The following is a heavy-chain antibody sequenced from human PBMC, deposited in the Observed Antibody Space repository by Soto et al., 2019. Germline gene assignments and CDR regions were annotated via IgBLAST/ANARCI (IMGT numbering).Heavy chain of an antibody. V-gene: IGHV1-8*01. CDR3: AREGVRGMDV. Sequence: QVQLVQSGAEVKKPGASVKVSCKASGYTFTSYDINWVRQATGQGLEWMGWMNPNSGNTGYAQKFQGRITMTRNTXXXXXXXXXXXLRSEDTAVYYCAREGVRGMDVWGQGTTVTVSS. CDR2: MNPNSGNT. D-gene: IGHD3-16*01. CDR1: GYTFTSYD. J-gene: IGHJ6*02.